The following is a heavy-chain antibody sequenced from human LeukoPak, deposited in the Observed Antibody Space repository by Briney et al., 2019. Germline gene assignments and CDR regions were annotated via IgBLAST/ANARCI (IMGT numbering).Heavy chain of an antibody. D-gene: IGHD2-21*02. CDR2: ISYNSDTI. CDR1: GFTFDDYA. CDR3: AKDYCGCDCYSGWYFDL. Sequence: PGRSLRLSCAASGFTFDDYAMHWVRQAPGKGLEWVSGISYNSDTIAYADSVKGRFTISRDNAKNSLYLQMNSLRAEDTALYYCAKDYCGCDCYSGWYFDLWGRDTLVTVSS. J-gene: IGHJ2*01. V-gene: IGHV3-9*01.